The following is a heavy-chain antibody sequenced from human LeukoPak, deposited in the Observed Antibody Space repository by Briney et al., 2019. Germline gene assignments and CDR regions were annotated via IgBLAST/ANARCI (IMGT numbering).Heavy chain of an antibody. CDR3: ARANYYDSSGFDY. J-gene: IGHJ4*02. Sequence: PSETLSLTCTVSGASISSSTYYWGWIRQPPGKGLEWIGSIYYSGSTYYNPSLKSRVTISVDTSKNQFSVKLSSVTAADTAVYYCARANYYDSSGFDYWGQGTLVTVSS. V-gene: IGHV4-39*07. CDR2: IYYSGST. D-gene: IGHD3-22*01. CDR1: GASISSSTYY.